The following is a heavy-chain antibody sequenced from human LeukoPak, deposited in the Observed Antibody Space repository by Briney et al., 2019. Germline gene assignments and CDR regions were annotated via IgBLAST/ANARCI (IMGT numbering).Heavy chain of an antibody. CDR1: GGSISNYY. Sequence: SETLSLTCTVSGGSISNYYWSWIRQPPGKGLEWIGYIYYSGSTNYNPSLKSRVTISVDTSKNQFSLKLSSVTAADTAVYYCARSVDTAMVYYYFDYWGQGTLVTVSS. CDR2: IYYSGST. D-gene: IGHD5-18*01. V-gene: IGHV4-59*01. J-gene: IGHJ4*02. CDR3: ARSVDTAMVYYYFDY.